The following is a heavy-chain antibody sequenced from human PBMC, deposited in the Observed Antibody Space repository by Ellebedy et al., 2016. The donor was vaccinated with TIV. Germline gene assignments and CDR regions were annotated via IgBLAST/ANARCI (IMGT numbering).Heavy chain of an antibody. D-gene: IGHD1-26*01. V-gene: IGHV1-8*03. CDR3: ARVDLSRGFYFDY. Sequence: AASVKVSCKTSGYIFTDYHLNWARQASGQGLEWMGWMNPNNNYTGYAQKFQGRVTITRNTSISTAYMELSSLISEDSAIYYCARVDLSRGFYFDYWGQGTLVTVSS. CDR1: GYIFTDYH. J-gene: IGHJ4*02. CDR2: MNPNNNYT.